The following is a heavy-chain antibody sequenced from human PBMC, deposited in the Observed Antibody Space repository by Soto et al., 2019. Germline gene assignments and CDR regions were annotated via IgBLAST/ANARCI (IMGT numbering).Heavy chain of an antibody. CDR2: ISAYNGNT. Sequence: ASVKVSCKASGYTFTSHGISWVRQAPGQGLEWMGWISAYNGNTNYAQKLQGRVTMTTDTSTSTAYMELRSLRSDDTAVYYCARRIGTMVRGVTHNWFDPWGQGTQVTVSS. J-gene: IGHJ5*02. CDR3: ARRIGTMVRGVTHNWFDP. V-gene: IGHV1-18*01. D-gene: IGHD3-10*01. CDR1: GYTFTSHG.